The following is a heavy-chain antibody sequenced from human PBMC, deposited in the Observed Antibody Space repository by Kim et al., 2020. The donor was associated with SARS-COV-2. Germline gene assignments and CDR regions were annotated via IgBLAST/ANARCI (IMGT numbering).Heavy chain of an antibody. V-gene: IGHV3-33*05. Sequence: GGSLRLSCAASGFTFSSYGMHWVRQAPGKGLEWVAVISYDGSNKYYADSVKGRFTISRDNSKNTLYLQMNSLRAEDTAVYYCASLWPKTTTVVTGYYYYGMDVWGQGTTVTVSS. CDR3: ASLWPKTTTVVTGYYYYGMDV. J-gene: IGHJ6*02. D-gene: IGHD4-17*01. CDR1: GFTFSSYG. CDR2: ISYDGSNK.